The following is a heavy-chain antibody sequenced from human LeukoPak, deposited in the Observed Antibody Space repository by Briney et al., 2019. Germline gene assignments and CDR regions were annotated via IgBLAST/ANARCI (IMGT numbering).Heavy chain of an antibody. CDR3: AELGITMIGGV. CDR1: GFTFSSYS. D-gene: IGHD3-10*02. Sequence: PGGSLRLSCAASGFTFSSYSMNWVRQAPGKGLEGVSSISSISSYIYYADSVKGRFTISRDNAKNSLYLEMNSLRAEDTAVYYCAELGITMIGGVWGKGTTVTISS. J-gene: IGHJ6*04. V-gene: IGHV3-21*01. CDR2: ISSISSYI.